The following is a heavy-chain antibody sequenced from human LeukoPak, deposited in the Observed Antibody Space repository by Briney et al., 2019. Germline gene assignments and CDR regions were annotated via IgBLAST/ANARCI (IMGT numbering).Heavy chain of an antibody. Sequence: PGGSLRLSCAASGFTFSNFAMIWVRQAPGKGLEWVSAISGSGGSTYYADSVKGRFTVSRDNSKNTLYLQMNSLRGEDTAVYYCAKERWTTTAFDYWGQGTLVTVSS. J-gene: IGHJ4*02. D-gene: IGHD4-23*01. CDR3: AKERWTTTAFDY. CDR2: ISGSGGST. V-gene: IGHV3-23*01. CDR1: GFTFSNFA.